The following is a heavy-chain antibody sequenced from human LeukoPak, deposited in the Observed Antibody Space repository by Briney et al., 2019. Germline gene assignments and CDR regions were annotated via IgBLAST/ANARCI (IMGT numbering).Heavy chain of an antibody. CDR3: ARDEFGYCSGGTCFTFDY. CDR1: RFTFSSYN. Sequence: GGSLRLSCAASRFTFSSYNMNWVRQAPGKGLEWVSSISSSSSYIYYRDSVKGRFTISRDNSKNTLYLQMNSLRAEDTAVYYCARDEFGYCSGGTCFTFDYWGQGTLVTVSS. D-gene: IGHD2-15*01. CDR2: ISSSSSYI. V-gene: IGHV3-21*01. J-gene: IGHJ4*02.